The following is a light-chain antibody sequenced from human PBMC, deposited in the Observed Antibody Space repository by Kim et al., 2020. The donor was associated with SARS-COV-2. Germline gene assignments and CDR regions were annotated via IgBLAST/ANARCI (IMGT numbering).Light chain of an antibody. V-gene: IGKV3-20*01. J-gene: IGKJ1*01. CDR1: QSVSSSY. CDR2: AAS. CDR3: QQYGSSLWT. Sequence: LAQGERVTLSCRASQSVSSSYLAWYQQKPGQAPRLLVYAASSRATGIPDRFSGSGSGTDYTLTISRLEPEDFAVYYCQQYGSSLWTFGQGTKLEI.